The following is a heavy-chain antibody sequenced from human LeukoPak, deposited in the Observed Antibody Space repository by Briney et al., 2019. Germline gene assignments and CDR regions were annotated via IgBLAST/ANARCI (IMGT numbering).Heavy chain of an antibody. CDR2: ISGRRDST. CDR3: AKDPNFYYCMDV. V-gene: IGHV3-23*01. CDR1: GFTFRRYG. Sequence: GGTLRLSCAASGFTFRRYGMSWVRQAPGKWLEWVSTISGRRDSTSYADSVKGRFTISRDNSKNTLYLQMNSLRAEDTAVYYCAKDPNFYYCMDVWGKGTTVTISS. J-gene: IGHJ6*03.